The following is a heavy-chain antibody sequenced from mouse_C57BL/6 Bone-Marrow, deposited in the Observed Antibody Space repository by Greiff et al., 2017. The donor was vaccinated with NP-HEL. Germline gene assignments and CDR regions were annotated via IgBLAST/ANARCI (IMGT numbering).Heavy chain of an antibody. CDR2: IYPGSGNT. V-gene: IGHV1-76*01. CDR3: ARGGIDSSYYYAMDY. J-gene: IGHJ4*01. Sequence: QVQLQQSGAELVRPGASVKLSCKASGYTFTDYYINWVKQRPGQGLEWIARIYPGSGNTYYNEKFKGKATLTAEKSSSTAYMQLSSLTSEDSAVYFCARGGIDSSYYYAMDYWGQGTSVTVSS. CDR1: GYTFTDYY.